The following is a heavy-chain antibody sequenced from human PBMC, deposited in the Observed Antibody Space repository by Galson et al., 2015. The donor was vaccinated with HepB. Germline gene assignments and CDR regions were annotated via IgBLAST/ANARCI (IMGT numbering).Heavy chain of an antibody. D-gene: IGHD3-3*01. J-gene: IGHJ4*02. CDR2: IYWDDDK. CDR3: AHSLEWLAPGSFYFDY. V-gene: IGHV2-5*02. CDR1: GFSLSTSGVG. Sequence: PALVKPTQTLTLTCTFSGFSLSTSGVGVGWIRQPPGKALEWLALIYWDDDKRYSPSLKSRLTITKDTSKNQVVLTMTNMDPVDTATYYCAHSLEWLAPGSFYFDYWGQGTLVTVSS.